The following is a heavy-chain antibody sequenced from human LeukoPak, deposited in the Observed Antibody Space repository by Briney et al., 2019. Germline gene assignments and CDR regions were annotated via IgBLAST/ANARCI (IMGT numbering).Heavy chain of an antibody. J-gene: IGHJ6*03. CDR1: GFTFSSYA. D-gene: IGHD2-2*01. CDR3: AKDWGCSRTSCLGHYYYYMDV. V-gene: IGHV3-23*01. CDR2: ISGSGGST. Sequence: GGSLRLSCAASGFTFSSYAMSWVRQAPGKGLEWVSAISGSGGSTYYADSVKGRFTISRDNSKNTLYLQMNSLRAEDTAVYYCAKDWGCSRTSCLGHYYYYMDVWGKGTTVTVSS.